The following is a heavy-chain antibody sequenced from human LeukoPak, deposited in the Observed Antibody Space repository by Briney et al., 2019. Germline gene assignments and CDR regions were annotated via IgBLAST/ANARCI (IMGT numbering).Heavy chain of an antibody. Sequence: GGSLRLSCAASGFTFSNYGMHWVRQAPGNGLEWVAVTSYDGSNKNYADSVKGRFTISRDNSKNTLYLQMNSLRAEDTAVYYCAKDPRRNGLLWFADLPLYWGQGALVTVSS. CDR1: GFTFSNYG. CDR3: AKDPRRNGLLWFADLPLY. D-gene: IGHD3-10*01. V-gene: IGHV3-30*18. J-gene: IGHJ4*02. CDR2: TSYDGSNK.